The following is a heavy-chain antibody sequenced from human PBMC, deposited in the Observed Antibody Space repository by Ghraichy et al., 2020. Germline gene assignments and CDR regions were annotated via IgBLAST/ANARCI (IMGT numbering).Heavy chain of an antibody. J-gene: IGHJ4*02. D-gene: IGHD3-10*01. Sequence: GGSLRLSCAASGFTFSSYAMSWVRQAPGKGLEWVSAISGSGGSTYYADSVKGRFTISRDNSKNTLYLQMNSLRAEDTAVYYCAKKGITMVQGVITGFDYWAREPWSPSPQ. CDR1: GFTFSSYA. V-gene: IGHV3-23*01. CDR2: ISGSGGST. CDR3: AKKGITMVQGVITGFDY.